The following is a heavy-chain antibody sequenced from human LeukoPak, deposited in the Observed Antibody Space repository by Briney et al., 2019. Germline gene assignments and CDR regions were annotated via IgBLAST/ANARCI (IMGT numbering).Heavy chain of an antibody. CDR2: ITSSATT. D-gene: IGHD6-6*01. CDR1: GFTFSDYY. J-gene: IGHJ3*02. V-gene: IGHV3-11*04. Sequence: GGSLRLSCAASGFTFSDYYMTWIRQAPGKGLEWVSYITSSATTYYADSVKGRFTISRDNAKTSLYLQMNSLRAEDTAVYYCARDLGPHSSSPNSGAFDIWGQGTMVTVSS. CDR3: ARDLGPHSSSPNSGAFDI.